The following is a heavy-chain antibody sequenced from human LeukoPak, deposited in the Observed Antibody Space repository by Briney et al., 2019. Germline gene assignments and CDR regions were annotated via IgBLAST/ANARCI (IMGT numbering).Heavy chain of an antibody. J-gene: IGHJ4*02. CDR2: ITSSGST. CDR3: AEDLYGDYDFDC. CDR1: GFTFNNYA. D-gene: IGHD4-17*01. Sequence: PGGSLRLSCAASGFTFNNYAMNWVRQAPGKGLEWVSVITSSGSTYYADSVKGRFTISRDNSKNTLYLRMNSLRAEDTAIYYCAEDLYGDYDFDCWGRGTLVTVSS. V-gene: IGHV3-23*01.